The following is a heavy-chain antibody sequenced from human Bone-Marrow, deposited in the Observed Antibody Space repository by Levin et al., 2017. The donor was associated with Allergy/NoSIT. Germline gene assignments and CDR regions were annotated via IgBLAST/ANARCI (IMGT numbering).Heavy chain of an antibody. CDR2: INVGGGTT. CDR3: ASDEQDSETRHFYSLSV. J-gene: IGHJ6*02. D-gene: IGHD4-11*01. Sequence: ASVKVSCKASGYTFTTSYMHWVRQAPGQGLEWMGVINVGGGTTVYAQKFQGRITMTRDTSTSTLYMALSSLRSEDTAVYYCASDEQDSETRHFYSLSVWGQGTTVSVSS. CDR1: GYTFTTSY. V-gene: IGHV1-46*01.